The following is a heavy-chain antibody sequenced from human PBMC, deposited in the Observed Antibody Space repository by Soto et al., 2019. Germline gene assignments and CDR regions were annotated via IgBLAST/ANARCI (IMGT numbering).Heavy chain of an antibody. V-gene: IGHV4-31*03. CDR3: AREIRETTTVTTVAFDY. Sequence: QVQLQESGPGLVKPSQTLSLTCTVSGGSISSGGYYWSWIRQHPGKGLEGIGYIYYSGSTSYNPSLKSRVTISVDTSKNQFSLKLSSVTAADTAVYYCAREIRETTTVTTVAFDYWGQGTLVTVSS. CDR1: GGSISSGGYY. D-gene: IGHD4-4*01. CDR2: IYYSGST. J-gene: IGHJ4*02.